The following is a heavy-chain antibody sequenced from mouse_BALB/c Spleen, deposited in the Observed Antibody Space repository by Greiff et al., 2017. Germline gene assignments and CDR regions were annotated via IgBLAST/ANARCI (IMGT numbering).Heavy chain of an antibody. Sequence: EVQRVESGGGLVQPGGSLKLSCAASGFTFSSYGMSWVRQTPDKRLELVATINSNGGSTYYPDSVKGRFTISRDNAKNTLYLQMSSLKSEDTAMYYCAREDNYYFDYGGQGTTLTVSS. V-gene: IGHV5-6-3*01. D-gene: IGHD1-3*01. CDR3: AREDNYYFDY. J-gene: IGHJ2*01. CDR2: INSNGGST. CDR1: GFTFSSYG.